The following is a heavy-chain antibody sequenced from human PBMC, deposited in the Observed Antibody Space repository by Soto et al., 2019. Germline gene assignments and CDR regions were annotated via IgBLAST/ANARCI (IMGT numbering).Heavy chain of an antibody. CDR3: GRIIGATSVDS. CDR2: VNHYGNA. J-gene: IGHJ5*01. D-gene: IGHD1-26*01. CDR1: GFGVGSTYF. V-gene: IGHV4-38-2*01. Sequence: PSETLSLTCLVSGFGVGSTYFWGWIRQQPGRGREWIGSVNHYGNAYYPPSVLGRVTISVDTANNQVSLSLRSVTAEDTSTCCCGRIIGATSVDSWGQGILVTVSS.